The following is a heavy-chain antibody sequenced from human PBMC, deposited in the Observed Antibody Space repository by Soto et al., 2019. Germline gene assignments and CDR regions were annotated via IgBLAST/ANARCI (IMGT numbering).Heavy chain of an antibody. V-gene: IGHV3-48*03. D-gene: IGHD4-4*01. J-gene: IGHJ6*02. CDR3: ARDPAIYSGKFDYGLDV. CDR2: IGTSGKTI. Sequence: LRLSCAVSGFTFSSYEMNWVRQAPGKGLEWVSYIGTSGKTIYYADSVRGRFTISRDNAKNSLYLQMNSLRAEDTAVYFCARDPAIYSGKFDYGLDVWGRGTTVTVSS. CDR1: GFTFSSYE.